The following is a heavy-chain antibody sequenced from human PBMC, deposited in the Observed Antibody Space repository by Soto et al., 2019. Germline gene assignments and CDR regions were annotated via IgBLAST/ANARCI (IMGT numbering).Heavy chain of an antibody. CDR2: ISAYNGNT. Sequence: QVQLVQSGAEVKKPGASVKVSCKASGYTFTSYGISWVRQAPGQGLEWMGWISAYNGNTNYAQKLQGRVTMTTDTSTSTAYMEVRSLRSDDTAVYYCATTLKSGYSYGYYYYYGMDVWGQGTTVTVSS. V-gene: IGHV1-18*01. CDR3: ATTLKSGYSYGYYYYYGMDV. D-gene: IGHD5-18*01. CDR1: GYTFTSYG. J-gene: IGHJ6*02.